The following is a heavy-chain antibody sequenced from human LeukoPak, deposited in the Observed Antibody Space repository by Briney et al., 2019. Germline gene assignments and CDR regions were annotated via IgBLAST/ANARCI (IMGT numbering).Heavy chain of an antibody. D-gene: IGHD3-22*01. CDR2: ISGSGDGT. CDR3: ARARALINAFDY. V-gene: IGHV3-23*01. J-gene: IGHJ4*02. CDR1: GFTFDNYA. Sequence: GGSLRLSCTASGFTFDNYAMIWVRQAPGKGLEWVSVISGSGDGTYSADSVRGRFTISRDNSKNTLYLEMSSLRAEDTAVYYCARARALINAFDYWGQGTLVTVSS.